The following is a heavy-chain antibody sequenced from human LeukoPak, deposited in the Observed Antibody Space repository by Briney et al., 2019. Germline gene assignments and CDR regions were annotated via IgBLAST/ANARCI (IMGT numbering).Heavy chain of an antibody. Sequence: GGSLRLSCAASGFTFDDYAMHWVRQAPGKGLEWVSGISWNSGSIGYADSVKGRFTISRDNAKNSLYLQMNSLRAEDTALYYCAKEKFDDILTGYYSPFDYWGQGTLVTVSS. CDR3: AKEKFDDILTGYYSPFDY. D-gene: IGHD3-9*01. CDR1: GFTFDDYA. CDR2: ISWNSGSI. J-gene: IGHJ4*02. V-gene: IGHV3-9*01.